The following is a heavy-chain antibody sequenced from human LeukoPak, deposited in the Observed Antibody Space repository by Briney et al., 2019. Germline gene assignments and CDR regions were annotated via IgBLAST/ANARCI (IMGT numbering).Heavy chain of an antibody. Sequence: AVTLRLSCAASGFTFSDYAMNWLPQAPGKGLEWGSLITASGLTPFYADSVKGRFTTSRDNSKNTLYLQMNSLRVDDTALYYCVQDRLLGAWGRGTLATVS. CDR3: VQDRLLGA. V-gene: IGHV3-23*01. D-gene: IGHD3-10*01. CDR1: GFTFSDYA. J-gene: IGHJ5*02. CDR2: ITASGLTP.